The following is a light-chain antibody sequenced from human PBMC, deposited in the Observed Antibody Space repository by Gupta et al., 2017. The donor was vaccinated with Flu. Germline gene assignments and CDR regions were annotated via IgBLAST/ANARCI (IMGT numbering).Light chain of an antibody. Sequence: QSAPTQPRSVSGSPGQSVAISAPGTSNVVGGGYDRVSWYEQRPGKAPKLILYDVTDRPSGVPDRFSGSKSGNTASLTTSGLQADDAAYYYCSSPLAGRVSWDFGTGTAVTVL. CDR3: SSPLAGRVSWD. CDR2: DVT. CDR1: SNVVGGGYDR. J-gene: IGLJ1*01. V-gene: IGLV2-11*01.